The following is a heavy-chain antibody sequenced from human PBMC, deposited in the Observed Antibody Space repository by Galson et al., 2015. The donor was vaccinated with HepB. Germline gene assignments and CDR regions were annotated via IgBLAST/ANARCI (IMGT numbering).Heavy chain of an antibody. J-gene: IGHJ5*02. CDR3: ATAPIVGATFALDP. D-gene: IGHD1-26*01. Sequence: SVKVSCKVSGNTLTELSMHWVRQAPGKGLEWMGGFDPEEGETIYVQKFQDRVTLTEDTSTDTAYMELSSLRSGDTAVYYCATAPIVGATFALDPWGQGTLVTVSS. CDR1: GNTLTELS. CDR2: FDPEEGET. V-gene: IGHV1-24*01.